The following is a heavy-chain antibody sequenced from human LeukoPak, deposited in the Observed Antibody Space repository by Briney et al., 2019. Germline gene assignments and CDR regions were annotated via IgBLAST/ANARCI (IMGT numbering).Heavy chain of an antibody. V-gene: IGHV3-30*18. J-gene: IGHJ4*02. Sequence: GRSPRLSCAASGFSFSGYGMHWVRQAPGKGLEWVASLSHDGSNKYHADSVKGRFTISRDNSKNTLYLQMNSLRAEDTAVYYCAKDFRWFGDFLALCDYWGQGTLVTVSS. CDR1: GFSFSGYG. CDR2: LSHDGSNK. CDR3: AKDFRWFGDFLALCDY. D-gene: IGHD3-10*01.